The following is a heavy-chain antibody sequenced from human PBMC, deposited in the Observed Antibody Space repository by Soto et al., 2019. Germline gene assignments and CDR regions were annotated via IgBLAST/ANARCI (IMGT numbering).Heavy chain of an antibody. D-gene: IGHD3-16*02. CDR2: IKQDGSEK. J-gene: IGHJ4*02. Sequence: EVQLVESGGGLVQPGGSLRLSCAASGFTFSSYWMSWVRQAPGKGLEWVANIKQDGSEKYYVDSVKGRFTISRDNAKNSLYLQMNSLRAEDTAVYYCARDSTWGRYRFWNAYWGQGTLVTVSS. CDR1: GFTFSSYW. CDR3: ARDSTWGRYRFWNAY. V-gene: IGHV3-7*01.